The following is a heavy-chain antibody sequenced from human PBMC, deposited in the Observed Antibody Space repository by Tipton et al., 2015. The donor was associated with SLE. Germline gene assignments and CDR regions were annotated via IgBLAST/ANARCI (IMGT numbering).Heavy chain of an antibody. V-gene: IGHV4-61*01. J-gene: IGHJ2*01. CDR2: TYSTGRT. CDR1: GGSLSSSSKY. D-gene: IGHD4-11*01. CDR3: AREFLNPVTTVHYYFDL. Sequence: LRLSCTVSGGSLSSSSKYWAWIRQSPGKGLECIGSTWIGSTYSTGRTNYNPSLKSRVTISADMSESQFSLNLDSVTAADTAVYYCAREFLNPVTTVHYYFDLWGRGTLVTVSS.